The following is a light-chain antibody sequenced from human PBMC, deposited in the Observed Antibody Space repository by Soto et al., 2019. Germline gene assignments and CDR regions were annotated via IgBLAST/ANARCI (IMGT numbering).Light chain of an antibody. CDR3: QQYDRSLTWT. J-gene: IGKJ1*01. CDR1: QSVSSSY. V-gene: IGKV3-20*01. Sequence: EIVLTQSPGTLSLSPGERATLSCRASQSVSSSYLAWYQQKPGQAPRLLIYGASSRATGTPDRFSGSGSGTDFTLTISRLEAEDFAVYYCQQYDRSLTWTFGQGTKVEIK. CDR2: GAS.